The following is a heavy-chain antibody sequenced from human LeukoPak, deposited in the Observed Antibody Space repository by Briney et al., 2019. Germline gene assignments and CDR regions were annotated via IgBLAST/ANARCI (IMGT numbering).Heavy chain of an antibody. Sequence: ASVTVSFKASGYTFTFYYMHWVRQAPGQGLEWMGWISPNSGGTNYAQKFQGRVTMTRDTSISTAYMELSRLRSDDTAVYYCARVEAAAGKEGLDYWGQGTLVTVSS. CDR3: ARVEAAAGKEGLDY. V-gene: IGHV1-2*02. J-gene: IGHJ4*02. D-gene: IGHD6-13*01. CDR1: GYTFTFYY. CDR2: ISPNSGGT.